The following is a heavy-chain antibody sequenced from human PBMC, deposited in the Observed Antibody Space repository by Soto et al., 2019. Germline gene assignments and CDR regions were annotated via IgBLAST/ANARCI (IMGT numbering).Heavy chain of an antibody. V-gene: IGHV4-39*06. CDR1: GGSISSSPSY. D-gene: IGHD3-16*02. J-gene: IGHJ6*02. CDR2: IFYSGST. Sequence: SETLSLTCNVSGGSISSSPSYWAWIRQPPGKGLEWIANIFYSGSTYYNPSLTSRVTVSVDTSKNQFPLKLSSVTAADTAVYYCARDTGRLRLGELSLARNYYYYYGMDVWGQGTTVTVSS. CDR3: ARDTGRLRLGELSLARNYYYYYGMDV.